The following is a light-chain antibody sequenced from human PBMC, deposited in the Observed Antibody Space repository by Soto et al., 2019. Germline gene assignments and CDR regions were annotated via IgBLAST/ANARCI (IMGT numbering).Light chain of an antibody. V-gene: IGKV3-20*01. J-gene: IGKJ2*01. CDR1: QSVSSNY. CDR2: GAS. Sequence: EIVLTQSTGTLYLSPGARATLSCRASQSVSSNYLAWYQQKPGQAPRLLIYGASRGAAGIPDRFSGSGSGTDFTLTISRLEPEDFAVYFCQQYGRSPMFTFGQGTKLEIK. CDR3: QQYGRSPMFT.